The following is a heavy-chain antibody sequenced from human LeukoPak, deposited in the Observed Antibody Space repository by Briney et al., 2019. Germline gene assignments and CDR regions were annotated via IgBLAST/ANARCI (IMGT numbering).Heavy chain of an antibody. D-gene: IGHD1-26*01. V-gene: IGHV4-59*08. CDR1: GGSISSYY. Sequence: SETLSLTCTVSGGSISSYYWSWIRQPPGKGLEWIGYIYYSGSTNYNPSLKSLVTISVDTSKNQFSLKLSSVTAADTAVYYCARHRDYSGSYYPFDYWGQGTLVTVSS. CDR3: ARHRDYSGSYYPFDY. J-gene: IGHJ4*02. CDR2: IYYSGST.